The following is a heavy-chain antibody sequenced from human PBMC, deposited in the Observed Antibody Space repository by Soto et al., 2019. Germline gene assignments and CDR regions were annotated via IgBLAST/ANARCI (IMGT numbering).Heavy chain of an antibody. V-gene: IGHV4-34*01. J-gene: IGHJ4*02. CDR1: GGSFSTYY. CDR3: TGPYPYYFDS. CDR2: INHSGNT. Sequence: LETLSLTCTVYGGSFSTYYWSWIRRPPGKGLEWIGEINHSGNTNYNPSLMGRVTMSFDTSKNQFSLKLSSVTAADTAVYYCTGPYPYYFDSWGQGTLVTVSS.